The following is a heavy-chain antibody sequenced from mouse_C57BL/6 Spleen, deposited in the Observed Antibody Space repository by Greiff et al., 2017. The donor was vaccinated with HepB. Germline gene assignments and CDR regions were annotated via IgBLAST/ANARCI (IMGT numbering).Heavy chain of an antibody. CDR2: ISNGGGST. Sequence: EVMLVESGGGLVQPGGSLKLSCAASGFTFSDYYMYWVRQTPEKRLEWVAYISNGGGSTYYPDTVKGRFTIPRDNAKNTLYLQMSRLKSEDTAMYYCARPAYYYGSSYVLYFDVWGTGTTVTVSS. J-gene: IGHJ1*03. CDR1: GFTFSDYY. D-gene: IGHD1-1*01. V-gene: IGHV5-12*01. CDR3: ARPAYYYGSSYVLYFDV.